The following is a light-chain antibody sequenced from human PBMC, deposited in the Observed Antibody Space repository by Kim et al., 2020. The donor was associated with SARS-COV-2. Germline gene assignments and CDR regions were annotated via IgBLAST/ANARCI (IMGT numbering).Light chain of an antibody. Sequence: SSELTQDPAVSAALGQTVRITCQGDSLRSYYASWYQQKPGQAPVLVIYGKNNRPSGIPDRFSGSSSGSTASLTITGAQAEDEADYYCDSRDSSANHVIFGGGTKLTVL. CDR1: SLRSYY. J-gene: IGLJ2*01. CDR3: DSRDSSANHVI. CDR2: GKN. V-gene: IGLV3-19*01.